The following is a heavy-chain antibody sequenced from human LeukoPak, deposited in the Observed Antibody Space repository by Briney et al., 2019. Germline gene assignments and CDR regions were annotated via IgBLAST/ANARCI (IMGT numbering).Heavy chain of an antibody. V-gene: IGHV1-18*01. D-gene: IGHD3-9*01. CDR2: ISAYNGNT. CDR1: GYTFTSYG. Sequence: ASVKVSCKASGYTFTSYGISWVRQAPGQGLEWMGWISAYNGNTNYAKKLQGRVTMTTDTSTSTAYMELRSLRSDDTAVYYCARARHIDILTGYYFDYWGQGTLVTVSS. J-gene: IGHJ4*02. CDR3: ARARHIDILTGYYFDY.